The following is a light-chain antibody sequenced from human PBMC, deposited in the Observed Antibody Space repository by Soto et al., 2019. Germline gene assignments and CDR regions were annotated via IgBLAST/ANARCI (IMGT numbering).Light chain of an antibody. V-gene: IGLV2-14*01. Sequence: QSVLTQPASVSGSPGQSITISCTGTSSDVGNYNYVSWYQQYPGRVPKLLIYMVSNRPSGVSNRFSGSKSGNTASLTISGLQAEDEADYYCSSYTISNTLPFVFGTGTKVTVL. CDR2: MVS. J-gene: IGLJ1*01. CDR3: SSYTISNTLPFV. CDR1: SSDVGNYNY.